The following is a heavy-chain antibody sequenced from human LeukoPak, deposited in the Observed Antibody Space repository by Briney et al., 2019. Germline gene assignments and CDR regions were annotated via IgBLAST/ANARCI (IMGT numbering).Heavy chain of an antibody. Sequence: PQASVKVSCKASGYTFTSYGISWVRQAPGQGLEWMGWISAYNGNTNYAQKFQGRVTITTDESTSTAYMELSSLRSEDTAVYYCARDSYGGYVRNAFDIWGQGTMVTVSS. J-gene: IGHJ3*02. CDR1: GYTFTSYG. CDR3: ARDSYGGYVRNAFDI. D-gene: IGHD5-12*01. V-gene: IGHV1-18*01. CDR2: ISAYNGNT.